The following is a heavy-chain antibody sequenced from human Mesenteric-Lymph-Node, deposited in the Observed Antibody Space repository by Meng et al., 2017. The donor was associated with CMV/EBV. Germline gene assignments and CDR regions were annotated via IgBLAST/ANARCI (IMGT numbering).Heavy chain of an antibody. V-gene: IGHV4-39*07. D-gene: IGHD3-22*01. CDR3: ARDGDYYDSSGYNPFDY. J-gene: IGHJ4*02. Sequence: QLQLQESGSGLVKPSETPSLTCIVSGGSISSSSYYWGWIRQPPGKGLEWIGSIYYSGSTYYNPSLKSRVTISVDTSKNQFSLKLSSVTAADTAVYYCARDGDYYDSSGYNPFDYWGQGTLVTVSS. CDR1: GGSISSSSYY. CDR2: IYYSGST.